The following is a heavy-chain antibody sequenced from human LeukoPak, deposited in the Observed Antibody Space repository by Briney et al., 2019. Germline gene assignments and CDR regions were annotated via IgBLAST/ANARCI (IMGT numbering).Heavy chain of an antibody. D-gene: IGHD3-22*01. CDR2: ISGSGGST. V-gene: IGHV3-23*01. CDR1: GFTFSNYA. Sequence: GGSLRLSCAASGFTFSNYAMSWVRQAPGKGLEWVSGISGSGGSTNYADSVKGRLIISRDNSKNTLYLQTNSLRAEDTAVYYCAKDGYYDSSGSPTGYFDYWGQGTLVTVSS. J-gene: IGHJ4*02. CDR3: AKDGYYDSSGSPTGYFDY.